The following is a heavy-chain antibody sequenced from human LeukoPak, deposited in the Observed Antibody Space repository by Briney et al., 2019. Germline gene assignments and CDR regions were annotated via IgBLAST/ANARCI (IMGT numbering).Heavy chain of an antibody. D-gene: IGHD1-26*01. CDR2: INDSGST. CDR1: GESFSGYY. Sequence: SETLSLTCVVYGESFSGYYWSWIRQTPEKGLESIGEINDSGSTNYNPSLKSRVTISVDTSKNQFSLKLSSVTAADTAVYYCARGLPHRGSYYDAFDIWGQGTMVPVSS. CDR3: ARGLPHRGSYYDAFDI. V-gene: IGHV4-34*01. J-gene: IGHJ3*02.